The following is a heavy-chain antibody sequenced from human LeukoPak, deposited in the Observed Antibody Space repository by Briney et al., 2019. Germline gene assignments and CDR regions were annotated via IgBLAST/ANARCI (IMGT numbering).Heavy chain of an antibody. D-gene: IGHD1-26*01. V-gene: IGHV3-30*18. CDR3: AKDNSGSYWGELCDY. J-gene: IGHJ4*02. CDR2: ISYDGSNK. CDR1: GFTFSSYG. Sequence: GGSLRLSCAASGFTFSSYGMHWVRQAPGKGLEWVAVISYDGSNKYYADSVKGRFTISRDNSKNTLYLQMNSLRAEDTAVYYCAKDNSGSYWGELCDYWGQGTLVTVSS.